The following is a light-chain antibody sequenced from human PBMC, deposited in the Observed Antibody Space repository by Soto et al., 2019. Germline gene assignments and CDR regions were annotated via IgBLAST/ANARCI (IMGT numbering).Light chain of an antibody. J-gene: IGLJ1*01. CDR3: SSYSSSSTLRV. CDR2: EVS. Sequence: QSALTQPASLSGSPGQSITISCTGTDSDIGSHNYVSWYQQHPGKAPKLMIFEVSNRPSGVSNRFSGSKSGSTASLTISGLQTEDEADYYCSSYSSSSTLRVFGSGTKV. CDR1: DSDIGSHNY. V-gene: IGLV2-14*01.